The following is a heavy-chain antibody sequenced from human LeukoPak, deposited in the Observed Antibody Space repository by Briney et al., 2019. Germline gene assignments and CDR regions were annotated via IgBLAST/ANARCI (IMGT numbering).Heavy chain of an antibody. CDR3: ARDHLYSSGWYLGYDAFDI. V-gene: IGHV4-39*07. J-gene: IGHJ3*02. Sequence: KASETLSLTCTVSGGSISSSSSYWGWIRQPPGKGLEWIGHIFHSGRTSYNPALMSRVTISVDTSKNQFSLKLSSVTAADTAVYYCARDHLYSSGWYLGYDAFDIWGQGTMVTVSS. D-gene: IGHD6-19*01. CDR1: GGSISSSSSY. CDR2: IFHSGRT.